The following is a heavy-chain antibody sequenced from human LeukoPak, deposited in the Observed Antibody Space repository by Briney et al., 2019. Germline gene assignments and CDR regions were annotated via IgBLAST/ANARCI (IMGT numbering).Heavy chain of an antibody. J-gene: IGHJ4*02. Sequence: GGSLRLSCAASGFTFNNYWMHWVRQAPGKGLVWVSHINTDGSATNYADSVKGRFTISRDNAKNTLYLQMDSLGAEDTAVYYCTRDHGGLHSWGQGTMVSVSS. CDR1: GFTFNNYW. V-gene: IGHV3-74*01. CDR3: TRDHGGLHS. CDR2: INTDGSAT. D-gene: IGHD2-21*02.